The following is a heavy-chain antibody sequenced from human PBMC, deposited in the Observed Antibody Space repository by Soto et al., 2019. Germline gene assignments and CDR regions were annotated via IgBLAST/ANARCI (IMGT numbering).Heavy chain of an antibody. J-gene: IGHJ4*02. CDR2: INHSGGT. CDR1: GGSFSGYY. CDR3: ARGRWEVRLDY. V-gene: IGHV4-34*01. D-gene: IGHD1-26*01. Sequence: QVHLQQWGAGLLKPSETLSLTCAVYGGSFSGYYWSWIRQSPGKGLEWMGEINHSGGTNYNPSLKSRVTISVDPYKNQFSLDLSSVTAADTAVYYCARGRWEVRLDYWGQGTLVTVSS.